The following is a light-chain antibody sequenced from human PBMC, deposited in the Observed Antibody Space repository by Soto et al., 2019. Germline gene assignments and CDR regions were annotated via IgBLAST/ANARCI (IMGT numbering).Light chain of an antibody. CDR3: QQSYVTPWT. V-gene: IGKV1-39*01. CDR1: QAIMTY. Sequence: DIQMTQSPSSLSASVGDRITVTCRTSQAIMTYLNWYQHRPGKAPKLLIFAASKLQVGVPSRFSGSGSGTDFSLTITNLQPEDFATYFCQQSYVTPWTFGQGTKV. CDR2: AAS. J-gene: IGKJ1*01.